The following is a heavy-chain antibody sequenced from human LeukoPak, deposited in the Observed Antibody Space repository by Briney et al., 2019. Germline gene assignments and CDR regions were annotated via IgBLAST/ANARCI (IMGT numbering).Heavy chain of an antibody. CDR1: GFTFSSYS. Sequence: GGSLRLSCAASGFTFSSYSMNWVRQAPGKGLEWVSSISSSSSYIYYADSVKGRFTISRDNAKNSLYLQMNSLRAEDTAVYYCARVSFYDFWSGYRPDAFDIWGQGTMVTVSS. D-gene: IGHD3-3*01. J-gene: IGHJ3*02. CDR2: ISSSSSYI. CDR3: ARVSFYDFWSGYRPDAFDI. V-gene: IGHV3-21*01.